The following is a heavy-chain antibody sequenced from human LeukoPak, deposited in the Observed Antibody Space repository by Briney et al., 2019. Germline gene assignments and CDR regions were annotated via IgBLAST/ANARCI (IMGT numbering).Heavy chain of an antibody. D-gene: IGHD3-10*01. J-gene: IGHJ4*02. CDR1: GFTFSSYA. V-gene: IGHV3-23*01. CDR3: AKDRGLYYYGSGSSFYFDY. CDR2: ISGSGGST. Sequence: GGSLRLSCEASGFTFSSYAMSWVRQAPGKGLEWVSAISGSGGSTYYADSVKGRFTISRDNSKNTLYLQMNSLRAEDTAVYYCAKDRGLYYYGSGSSFYFDYWGQGTLVTVSS.